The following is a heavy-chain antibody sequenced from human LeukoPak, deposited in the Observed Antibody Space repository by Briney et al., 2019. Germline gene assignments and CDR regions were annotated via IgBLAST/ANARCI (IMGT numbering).Heavy chain of an antibody. CDR1: GFTFSSYS. CDR2: ISSSSSTI. CDR3: ARTVTTYWYFDL. J-gene: IGHJ2*01. V-gene: IGHV3-48*01. D-gene: IGHD4-17*01. Sequence: PGGSLRLSCAASGFTFSSYSLNWVRQARARGLEGVSYISSSSSTIYYADSVKGRFTISRDNAKNSLYLQMNSQRAEDTAVYYCARTVTTYWYFDLWGRGTLVTVSS.